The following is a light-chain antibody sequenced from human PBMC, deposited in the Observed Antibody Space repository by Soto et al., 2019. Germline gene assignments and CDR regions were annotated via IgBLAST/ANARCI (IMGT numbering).Light chain of an antibody. V-gene: IGKV3-20*01. J-gene: IGKJ5*01. CDR1: QSVSSSY. CDR3: HQYGSSPPVT. Sequence: DIVLTQSPGTLSLSPGDSATLSCRDSQSVSSSYLAWYQQKPGQAPGLLIYAAYSRATGIPVRFSGSGSGTDFTPTISRLEPEDFAVYYCHQYGSSPPVTCGQGTRLEIK. CDR2: AAY.